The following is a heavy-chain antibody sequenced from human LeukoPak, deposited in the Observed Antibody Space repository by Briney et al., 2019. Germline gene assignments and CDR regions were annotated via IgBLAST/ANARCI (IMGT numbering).Heavy chain of an antibody. CDR2: IYDSGST. CDR3: ARGSGNSSWYSTDY. J-gene: IGHJ4*02. Sequence: SETLSLTCTVSGGSISSSSYYWGWIRQPPGKGLEWIGSIYDSGSTFYNSSLKSRVTISVDTSNNQFSLKVSSVTAADTAVYYCARGSGNSSWYSTDYWGQGTLVTVSS. CDR1: GGSISSSSYY. V-gene: IGHV4-39*07. D-gene: IGHD6-13*01.